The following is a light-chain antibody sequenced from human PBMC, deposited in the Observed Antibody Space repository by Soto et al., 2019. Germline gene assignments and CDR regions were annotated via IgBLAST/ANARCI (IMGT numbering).Light chain of an antibody. CDR2: LNSDGSH. V-gene: IGLV4-69*01. J-gene: IGLJ2*01. CDR3: QTWGTYVV. Sequence: QPVLTQSPSASASLGASVKLICILSSGHSNYAIAWHQQQPEKGPRYLMKLNSDGSHSKADGIPDRFSGSSSGAERYLTISSLQSEDEADYYCQTWGTYVVFGGGTKLTVL. CDR1: SGHSNYA.